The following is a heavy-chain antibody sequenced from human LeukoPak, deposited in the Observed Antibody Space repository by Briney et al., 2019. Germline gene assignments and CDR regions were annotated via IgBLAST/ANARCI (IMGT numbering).Heavy chain of an antibody. J-gene: IGHJ4*02. CDR1: GCTFSNFS. V-gene: IGHV3-23*01. CDR2: ISGSGGGT. D-gene: IGHD3-22*01. CDR3: AKLGGRVDSRGLYAHFDY. Sequence: GGSLRLSCAASGCTFSNFSMSWVRQAPGKGLEWVSAISGSGGGTYYADSVKCRFTIYRESSKTPLYLQMHSLSAEDTAVYYCAKLGGRVDSRGLYAHFDYWGQGNLVTVSS.